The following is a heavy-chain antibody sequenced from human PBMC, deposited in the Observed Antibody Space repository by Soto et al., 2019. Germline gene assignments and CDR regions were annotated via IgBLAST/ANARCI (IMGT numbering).Heavy chain of an antibody. Sequence: QVQLVESGGGVVQPGRSLRLSCVASGFTFSSYAMHWVRQAPGKGLEWVAIMSYDGNNQYYAGPVKGRFTISRDNFKNTLWLQMNSLRAEDTAVDYCAKALGQFSPEGFDYWGQGILVTVSS. CDR2: MSYDGNNQ. CDR3: AKALGQFSPEGFDY. CDR1: GFTFSSYA. J-gene: IGHJ4*02. V-gene: IGHV3-30*18. D-gene: IGHD7-27*01.